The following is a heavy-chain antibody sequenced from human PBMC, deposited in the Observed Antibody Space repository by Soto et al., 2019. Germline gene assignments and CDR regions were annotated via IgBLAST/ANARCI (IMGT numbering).Heavy chain of an antibody. Sequence: PGGSLRLSCAASGFTFSSDAMSWVRQAPGKGLEWVSAISGSGGSTYYADSVKGRFTISRDNSKNTLYLQMNSLRAEDTAVYYCAKHEGTNYDFWSGYTLDWFDPWGQGTLVTVSS. CDR2: ISGSGGST. V-gene: IGHV3-23*01. D-gene: IGHD3-3*01. CDR3: AKHEGTNYDFWSGYTLDWFDP. J-gene: IGHJ5*02. CDR1: GFTFSSDA.